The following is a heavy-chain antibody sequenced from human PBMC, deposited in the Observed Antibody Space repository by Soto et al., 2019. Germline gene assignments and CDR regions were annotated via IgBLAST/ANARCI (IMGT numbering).Heavy chain of an antibody. Sequence: SEALSLTCTVSGGSISRGGYYWSWIRQHPGKGLEWIGYIYYSGSTYYNPSLKSRVTISVDTSKNQFSLKLSSVTAADTAVYYCARYVVMDRLYGMDFWGQGTTVTVSS. V-gene: IGHV4-31*03. CDR1: GGSISRGGYY. J-gene: IGHJ6*02. CDR2: IYYSGST. D-gene: IGHD3-22*01. CDR3: ARYVVMDRLYGMDF.